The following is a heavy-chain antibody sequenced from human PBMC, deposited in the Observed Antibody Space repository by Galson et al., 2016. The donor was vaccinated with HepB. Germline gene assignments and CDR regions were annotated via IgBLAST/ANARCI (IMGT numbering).Heavy chain of an antibody. CDR1: RGSISNYF. CDR2: INHSGNK. J-gene: IGHJ6*02. D-gene: IGHD6-6*01. Sequence: SETLSLTCNVSRGSISNYFWSWIRQPPGKGLEWIGEINHSGNKIYNPSLKSRVTISGDTSKNLVSLDLSSVTAADTGVYFCARVRSPRKGFIATRQEALDVWGQGTTVTVSS. CDR3: ARVRSPRKGFIATRQEALDV. V-gene: IGHV4-34*01.